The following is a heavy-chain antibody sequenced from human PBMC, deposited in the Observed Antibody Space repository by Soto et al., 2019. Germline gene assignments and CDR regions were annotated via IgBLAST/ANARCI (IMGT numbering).Heavy chain of an antibody. Sequence: GWSLRLSCAASGFTFSDHYMDWVRQAPGKGLEWVGRTRNRDNGYTTEYAASVKGRFTISRDASKNSLYLQMNSLQTEDTAVYYCSINYYDTSGYSIDIWGQGTMVTVSS. V-gene: IGHV3-72*01. J-gene: IGHJ3*02. CDR1: GFTFSDHY. CDR3: SINYYDTSGYSIDI. CDR2: TRNRDNGYTT. D-gene: IGHD3-22*01.